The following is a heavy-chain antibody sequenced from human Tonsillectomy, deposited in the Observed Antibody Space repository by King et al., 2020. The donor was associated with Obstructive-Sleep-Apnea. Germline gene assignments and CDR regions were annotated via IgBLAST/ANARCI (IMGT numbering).Heavy chain of an antibody. J-gene: IGHJ4*02. D-gene: IGHD3-10*01. CDR3: AKDITMVRGYFDY. CDR2: ISGSGVST. V-gene: IGHV3-23*04. Sequence: VQLVESGGGLVQPGGSLRLSCAAYGCICSSYAMSWVRKAPGKGVAWGSAISGSGVSTSDADSVKGRFTISRDNSKNTLYLQMNSLSAEDTAVYYCAKDITMVRGYFDYWGQGTLVTVSS. CDR1: GCICSSYA.